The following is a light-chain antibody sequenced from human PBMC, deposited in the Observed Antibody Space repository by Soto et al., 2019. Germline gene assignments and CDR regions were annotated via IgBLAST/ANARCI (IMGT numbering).Light chain of an antibody. Sequence: QSALTQPAYVSEYPGQSITISCTGTSGDVGAYDFVSWYQHHPGKAPRLVIYDVSRRPAGASDRFSGSKSGSTASLTISSLQAEDEADYYCVSFTVHYSYVFGTGTKVTGL. CDR1: SGDVGAYDF. J-gene: IGLJ1*01. CDR2: DVS. V-gene: IGLV2-14*01. CDR3: VSFTVHYSYV.